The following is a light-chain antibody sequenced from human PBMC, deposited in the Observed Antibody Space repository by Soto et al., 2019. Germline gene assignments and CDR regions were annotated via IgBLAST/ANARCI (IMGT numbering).Light chain of an antibody. Sequence: QSALAQPASVSGSPGQSITISCTGTSSDIGGYNYLSWYQQHPGKAPKLMLYEVTNRPSGVSNRVSGSKSGNTASLTISGLQADDEADYYCSSYTSSTTVIFGGGTKLTVL. V-gene: IGLV2-14*01. CDR2: EVT. CDR1: SSDIGGYNY. CDR3: SSYTSSTTVI. J-gene: IGLJ2*01.